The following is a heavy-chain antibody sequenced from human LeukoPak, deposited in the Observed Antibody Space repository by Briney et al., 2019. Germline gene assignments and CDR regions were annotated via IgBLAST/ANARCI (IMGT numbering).Heavy chain of an antibody. V-gene: IGHV4-4*07. CDR3: AREGYSSGWDRGYFDL. D-gene: IGHD6-19*01. CDR1: GDPISSFY. Sequence: SETLSLTCIVSGDPISSFYWSWVRQPAGKGLEWIGRIYRSGNTNYNPSLKSRVTMSADTSKNQFSLKLTSVTAADSAVYYCAREGYSSGWDRGYFDLWGRGTLVTVSS. CDR2: IYRSGNT. J-gene: IGHJ2*01.